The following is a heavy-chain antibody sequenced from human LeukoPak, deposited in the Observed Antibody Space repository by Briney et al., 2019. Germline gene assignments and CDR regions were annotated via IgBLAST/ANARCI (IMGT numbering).Heavy chain of an antibody. Sequence: ASVTVSCKVSGYTLTESSMHWVREAPGKGPEWMGGFDPEDGETIYAQKFQGRVTMTEDTSTDTAYMELSSLRSEDTAVYYCATGLPYYYYGMDVWGQGTTVTVSS. CDR2: FDPEDGET. CDR3: ATGLPYYYYGMDV. D-gene: IGHD2-15*01. CDR1: GYTLTESS. V-gene: IGHV1-24*01. J-gene: IGHJ6*02.